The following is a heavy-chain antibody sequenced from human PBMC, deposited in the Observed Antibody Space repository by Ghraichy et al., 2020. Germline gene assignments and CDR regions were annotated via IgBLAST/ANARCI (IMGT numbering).Heavy chain of an antibody. CDR1: GGSFSGYY. CDR2: INHSGST. CDR3: AGGSSDHYYGMDV. D-gene: IGHD2-2*01. V-gene: IGHV4-34*01. J-gene: IGHJ6*02. Sequence: SETLSLTCAVYGGSFSGYYWSWIRQPPGKGLEWIGEINHSGSTNYNPSLKSRVTISVDTSKNQFSLKLSSVTAADTAGYYCAGGSSDHYYGMDVWGQGTTVTVSS.